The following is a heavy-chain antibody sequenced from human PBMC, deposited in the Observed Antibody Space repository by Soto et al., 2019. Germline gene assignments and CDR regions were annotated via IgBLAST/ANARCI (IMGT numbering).Heavy chain of an antibody. D-gene: IGHD3-10*01. CDR2: IDTRGGST. Sequence: QAQLVQSGAEVKKPGASANISCKASGYTFTRYNIHWVRQAPGQGLEWMGIIDTRGGSTDYTPRFQGTITMTRYTSTGTVYMHLSSLGSEDTAIYYCARDLPRDLVRGSFDIWGQGTMVTVSS. CDR3: ARDLPRDLVRGSFDI. CDR1: GYTFTRYN. V-gene: IGHV1-46*01. J-gene: IGHJ3*02.